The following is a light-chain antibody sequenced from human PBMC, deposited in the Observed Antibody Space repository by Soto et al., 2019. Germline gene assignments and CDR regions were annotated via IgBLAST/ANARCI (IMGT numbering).Light chain of an antibody. CDR3: QQYNNWPIT. V-gene: IGKV3-15*01. Sequence: TQSPATLSLSPGDRATLSCSASQSVSSSYLAWYQQKPGQAPRLLIYGASTRATGIPARLSGSGSGTEFTLTISSLQSEDFAVYYCQQYNNWPITFGQGTRLEIK. CDR1: QSVSSSY. J-gene: IGKJ5*01. CDR2: GAS.